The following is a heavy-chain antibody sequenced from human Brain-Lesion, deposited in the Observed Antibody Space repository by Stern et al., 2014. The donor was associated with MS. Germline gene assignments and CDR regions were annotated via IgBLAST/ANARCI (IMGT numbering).Heavy chain of an antibody. J-gene: IGHJ4*02. D-gene: IGHD1-14*01. CDR1: GFTFDDYA. V-gene: IGHV3-9*01. Sequence: EVQLVESGGDLVQPGRSLRLSCAAFGFTFDDYALHCVRQAPGKGLEGVAGISWNSGTIGYADSVKGRFTTSRDNAYSSLYLQMNSLRPEDTALYYCARDITGSSAYFAYWGQGTLVTVSS. CDR3: ARDITGSSAYFAY. CDR2: ISWNSGTI.